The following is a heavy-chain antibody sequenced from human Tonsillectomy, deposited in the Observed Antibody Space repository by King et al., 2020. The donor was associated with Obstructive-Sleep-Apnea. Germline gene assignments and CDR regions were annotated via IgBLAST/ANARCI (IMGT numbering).Heavy chain of an antibody. CDR2: NNSDGTRK. V-gene: IGHV3-74*01. CDR1: GFTFSTYW. J-gene: IGHJ3*01. D-gene: IGHD5-12*01. CDR3: ASRASSGPHAFNL. Sequence: QLVQSGGGLVQPGGSLRLSCAASGFTFSTYWMHWVRQAPGKGRVWVSRNNSDGTRKSYVASVKGRFTTSRDNAKNTLYLQMASLRAEDTAVFYCASRASSGPHAFNLWGQGTMVSVSS.